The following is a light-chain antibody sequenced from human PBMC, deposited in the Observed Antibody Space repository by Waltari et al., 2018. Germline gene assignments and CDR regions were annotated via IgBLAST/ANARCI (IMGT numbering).Light chain of an antibody. CDR1: SSDIGGSKF. V-gene: IGLV2-14*01. CDR2: EVS. Sequence: QSALTQPASVSGSPGQSITISCSGASSDIGGSKFVSWYQQHPDKAPKLMIYEVSKRPAGVSNRYSGTNSDNTASLTIAGLQAEDEGDYYCASYTSVSTLVVFGGGTKLTVL. J-gene: IGLJ2*01. CDR3: ASYTSVSTLVV.